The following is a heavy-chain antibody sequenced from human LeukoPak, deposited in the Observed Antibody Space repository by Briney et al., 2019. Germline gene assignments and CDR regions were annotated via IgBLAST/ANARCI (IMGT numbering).Heavy chain of an antibody. J-gene: IGHJ3*02. V-gene: IGHV1-24*01. Sequence: ASVKVSCKVSGYTLTELSMYWVRQAPGKGLEWMGGFDPEDGETIYAQKFQGRVTMTEDTSTDTAYMELSSLRSEDTAVYYCAREGATYYYDRVPVHAFDIWGQGTMVTVSS. D-gene: IGHD3-22*01. CDR3: AREGATYYYDRVPVHAFDI. CDR1: GYTLTELS. CDR2: FDPEDGET.